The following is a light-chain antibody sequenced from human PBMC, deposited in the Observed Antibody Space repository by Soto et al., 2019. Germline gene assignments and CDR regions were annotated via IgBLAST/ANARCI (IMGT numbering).Light chain of an antibody. CDR1: SSNIGSNT. J-gene: IGLJ2*01. CDR3: AAWDDSLNGGV. CDR2: SNN. Sequence: QSVLTQPPSASGTPGQRVTISCSGSSSNIGSNTVNWYQQLPGTAPKLLIYSNNQRPSGVPDRFSGSKSGTSASLAISGLQSEDEADYYCAAWDDSLNGGVFGGGTKGDRP. V-gene: IGLV1-44*01.